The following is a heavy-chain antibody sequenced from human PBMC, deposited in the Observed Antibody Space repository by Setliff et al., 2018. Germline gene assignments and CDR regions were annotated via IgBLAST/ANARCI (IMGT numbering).Heavy chain of an antibody. CDR1: GFTFGDYS. CDR3: ARGLSRGGY. D-gene: IGHD3-10*01. Sequence: GSLRLSCTASGFTFGDYSMNWVRQPPGKGLEWIGEINHSGSTNYNPSLKSRVTISVDTSKNQFSLKLSSVTAADTAVYYCARGLSRGGYWGQGTLVTVSS. CDR2: INHSGST. J-gene: IGHJ4*02. V-gene: IGHV4-34*01.